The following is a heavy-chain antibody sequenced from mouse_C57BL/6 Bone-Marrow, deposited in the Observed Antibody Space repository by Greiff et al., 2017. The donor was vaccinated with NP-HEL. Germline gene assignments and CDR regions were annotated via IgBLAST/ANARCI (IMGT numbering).Heavy chain of an antibody. CDR1: GYTFTSYW. J-gene: IGHJ2*01. D-gene: IGHD4-1*01. CDR2: IDPSDSYT. V-gene: IGHV1-69*01. Sequence: VQLQQPGAELVMPGASVKLSCKASGYTFTSYWMHWVKQRPGQGLEWIGEIDPSDSYTNYNQKFKGKSTLTVDKSSSTAYMQLSSLTSEDSAVYYCAREGNWAYYCDYWGQGTTLTVSS. CDR3: AREGNWAYYCDY.